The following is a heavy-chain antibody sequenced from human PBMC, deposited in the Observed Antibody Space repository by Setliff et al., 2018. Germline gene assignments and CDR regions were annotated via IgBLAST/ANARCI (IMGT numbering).Heavy chain of an antibody. CDR1: GFTFSRYW. CDR2: IKQDGSEK. J-gene: IGHJ6*02. V-gene: IGHV3-7*01. CDR3: ARDHAYGSRFYYYYYGMDV. D-gene: IGHD3-10*01. Sequence: PGGSLSLSCAVSGFTFSRYWMSWVRQAPGKGLEWVANIKQDGSEKYYVDSVKGRFTISRDNAKKSVYLQMNSLRAEDTAVYYCARDHAYGSRFYYYYYGMDVWGQGTTVTVSS.